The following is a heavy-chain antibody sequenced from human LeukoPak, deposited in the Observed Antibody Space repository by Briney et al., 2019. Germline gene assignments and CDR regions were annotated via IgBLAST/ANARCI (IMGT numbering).Heavy chain of an antibody. CDR1: GFTFGGYG. CDR3: TRYNYYHFDY. CDR2: IAYDGSRA. D-gene: IGHD1-20*01. V-gene: IGHV3-33*01. J-gene: IGHJ4*02. Sequence: GGSLRLSCAGSGFTFGGYGMHWFRQTPGKGLEWVAVIAYDGSRAFYADSVKGRFTISRDNSKNTMSVQMDDLRAEDTAVYYCTRYNYYHFDYWGQGTLVTVSS.